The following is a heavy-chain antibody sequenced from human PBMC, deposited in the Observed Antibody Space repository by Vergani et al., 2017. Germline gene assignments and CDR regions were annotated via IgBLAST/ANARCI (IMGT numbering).Heavy chain of an antibody. J-gene: IGHJ4*02. CDR2: INQDGSEK. CDR3: ARDKADSR. V-gene: IGHV3-7*01. D-gene: IGHD6-13*01. CDR1: GFTFSSYA. Sequence: EVQLLESGGGLVQPGGSLRLSCAASGFTFSSYAMSWVRQAPGKGLEWVANINQDGSEKYYVDSVKGRFTISRDNAKNSLYLQMNSLRAEDTAMYYCARDKADSRGGQGTLVTVSS.